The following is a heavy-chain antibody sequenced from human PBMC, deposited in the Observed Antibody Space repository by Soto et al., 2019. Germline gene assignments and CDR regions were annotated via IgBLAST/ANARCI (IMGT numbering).Heavy chain of an antibody. CDR2: ITSGGRSK. CDR3: ALSKWPVAVAY. V-gene: IGHV3-48*03. J-gene: IGHJ4*02. Sequence: VGSRSLSWEAAGCNFSSSEMNWVRQAPGRGLEWVSFITSGGRSKYYTDSVKGRFTISGDNAKNSLYLQMNSLRAEDTAVYYCALSKWPVAVAYWGQGTLVTVSS. CDR1: GCNFSSSE. D-gene: IGHD6-19*01.